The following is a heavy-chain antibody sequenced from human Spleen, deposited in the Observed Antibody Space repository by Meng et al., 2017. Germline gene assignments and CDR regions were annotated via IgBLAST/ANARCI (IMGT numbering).Heavy chain of an antibody. J-gene: IGHJ5*02. Sequence: QPQLQDSGPGLVRPSEALSLTCSVSGGSISTSGYYWGWIRQPPGKGLEWIGSIGHSGFTYYTPSLKSRVTVSIDTSRNQFSLWLTSVTAADTAVYYCVRSSAWVRTGFDPWGQGTLVTVSS. CDR2: IGHSGFT. V-gene: IGHV4-39*01. D-gene: IGHD6-19*01. CDR3: VRSSAWVRTGFDP. CDR1: GGSISTSGYY.